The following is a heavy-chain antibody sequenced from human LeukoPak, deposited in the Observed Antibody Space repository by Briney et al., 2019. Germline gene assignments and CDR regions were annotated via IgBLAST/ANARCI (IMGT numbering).Heavy chain of an antibody. Sequence: ASVKVSCKASGCTFTGYYMHWVRQAPGQGLEWMGIINPSGGSTSYAQKFQGRVTMTRDTSTSTVYMELSSLRSEDTAVYYCASQDSSGYNLGYWGQGTLVTVSS. CDR3: ASQDSSGYNLGY. V-gene: IGHV1-46*03. J-gene: IGHJ4*02. CDR2: INPSGGST. D-gene: IGHD3-22*01. CDR1: GCTFTGYY.